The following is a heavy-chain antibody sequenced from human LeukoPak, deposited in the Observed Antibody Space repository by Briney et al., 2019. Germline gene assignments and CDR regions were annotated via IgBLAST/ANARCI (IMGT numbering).Heavy chain of an antibody. CDR3: ARDYDFWSGYTTYYFDY. Sequence: GGSLRLSCAASGFSFDDHTMNWVRQAPGKGLEWVSLITWDGGTTYNADSVKGRFTISRDNARNSLYLQMNSLRAEDTAVYYCARDYDFWSGYTTYYFDYWGQGTLITVSS. D-gene: IGHD3-3*01. J-gene: IGHJ4*02. CDR1: GFSFDDHT. V-gene: IGHV3-43*01. CDR2: ITWDGGTT.